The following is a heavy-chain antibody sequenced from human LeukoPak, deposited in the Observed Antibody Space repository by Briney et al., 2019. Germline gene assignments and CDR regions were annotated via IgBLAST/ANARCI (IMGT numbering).Heavy chain of an antibody. CDR2: VYYSGRT. J-gene: IGHJ3*02. D-gene: IGHD3-16*01. CDR3: ARPLDTSLANPFDI. Sequence: SETLSLTCTVSGASISSTSYFWGWIRQSPGKGLEYIGSVYYSGRTYYNPSLKSRVTISLDTCTNQFSLRLTSVTAADTAVYYCARPLDTSLANPFDIWGHGTMVTASS. CDR1: GASISSTSYF. V-gene: IGHV4-39*01.